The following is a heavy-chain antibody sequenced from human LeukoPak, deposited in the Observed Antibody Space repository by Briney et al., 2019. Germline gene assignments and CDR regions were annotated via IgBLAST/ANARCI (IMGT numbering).Heavy chain of an antibody. CDR3: ASMYYDYVWGSYRYLYFDY. Sequence: SSETLSLTCTVSGGSISSSSYYWGWIRQPPGKGLEWIGSIYYSGSTYYNPSLKSRVTISVDTSKNQFSLKLSPVTAADTAVYYCASMYYDYVWGSYRYLYFDYWGQGTLVTVSS. D-gene: IGHD3-16*02. CDR2: IYYSGST. CDR1: GGSISSSSYY. J-gene: IGHJ4*02. V-gene: IGHV4-39*01.